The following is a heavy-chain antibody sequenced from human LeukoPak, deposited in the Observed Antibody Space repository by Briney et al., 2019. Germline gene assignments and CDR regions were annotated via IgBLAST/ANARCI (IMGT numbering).Heavy chain of an antibody. J-gene: IGHJ3*02. CDR3: ARECMDTTMVDAFDI. CDR2: ISSSSNYI. CDR1: GFTFDDYG. Sequence: PGGSLRLSCAASGFTFDDYGMSWVRQAPGKGLEWVSYISSSSNYIYYADSVKGRFTISRDNAKNSLYLQMNSLRAEDTAVYYCARECMDTTMVDAFDIWGQGTMVTVSS. D-gene: IGHD5-18*01. V-gene: IGHV3-21*01.